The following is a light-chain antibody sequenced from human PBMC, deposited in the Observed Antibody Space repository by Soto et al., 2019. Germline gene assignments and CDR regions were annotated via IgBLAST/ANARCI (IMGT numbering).Light chain of an antibody. Sequence: EIVMTQSPATLSVSPGERATLSCRASQSVSSNLAWYQQKPGQAPRLLIYGASTRATGIPARFSGSGSGSEFTLTISSLQSAAFAVYYCQHYNNWPRTVGQGTKVEIK. CDR2: GAS. CDR1: QSVSSN. V-gene: IGKV3-15*01. CDR3: QHYNNWPRT. J-gene: IGKJ1*01.